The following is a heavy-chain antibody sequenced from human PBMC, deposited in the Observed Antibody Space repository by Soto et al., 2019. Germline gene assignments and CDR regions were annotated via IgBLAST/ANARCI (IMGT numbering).Heavy chain of an antibody. CDR1: GGTFSSYA. V-gene: IGHV1-69*01. J-gene: IGHJ6*02. CDR2: IIPIFGTA. CDR3: ARVVVPAAMRPYYYGMDV. D-gene: IGHD2-2*01. Sequence: QVQLVQSGAEVKKPGSSVKVSCKASGGTFSSYAISWVRQAPGQGLEWMGGIIPIFGTANYAQKFQGRVTITADESTSTAYMELSRLRSEDTAVYYCARVVVPAAMRPYYYGMDVWGQGTTVTVSS.